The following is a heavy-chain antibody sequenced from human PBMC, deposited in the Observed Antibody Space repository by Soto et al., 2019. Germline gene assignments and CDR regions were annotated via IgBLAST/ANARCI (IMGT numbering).Heavy chain of an antibody. V-gene: IGHV1-46*01. CDR3: ARAASALL. Sequence: QAQLVQSGAEVKKPGASVKVSCKASGYTFMNYHMHWVRQAPGRGLEWLGKINPIGGTTTYAQKLQGRVTMTRDTSTSTVYMELSSLRSEDTAVYYCARAASALLWGPGTQVTVSS. CDR1: GYTFMNYH. CDR2: INPIGGTT. J-gene: IGHJ4*02. D-gene: IGHD6-13*01.